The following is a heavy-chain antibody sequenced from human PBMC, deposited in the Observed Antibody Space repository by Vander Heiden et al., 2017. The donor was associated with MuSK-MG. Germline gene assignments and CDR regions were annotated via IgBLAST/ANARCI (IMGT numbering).Heavy chain of an antibody. V-gene: IGHV4-38-2*01. D-gene: IGHD1-1*01. CDR3: ARSPRERLDAFDI. Sequence: QVHLHESGPGLVNPSETLCLTCPLSRYSISRGYHWGWSRQPPGKGREWIGSIYHSGSTYYNPALKSRVTISVDTSENQFSLKLRSVTAADTAVYYCARSPRERLDAFDIWCQGTMVTVFS. J-gene: IGHJ3*02. CDR2: IYHSGST. CDR1: RYSISRGYH.